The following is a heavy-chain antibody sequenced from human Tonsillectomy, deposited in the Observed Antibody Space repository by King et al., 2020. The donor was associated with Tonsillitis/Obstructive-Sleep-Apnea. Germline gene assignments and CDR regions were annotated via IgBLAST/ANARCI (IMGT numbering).Heavy chain of an antibody. V-gene: IGHV3-11*05. CDR3: AGGGVFWGVYYLGKKNFDY. Sequence: VQLVESGGGLVKPGGSLRLSCAASGFTFSDYYMSWIRQAPGKGLEWVSYISSSSSYTNYADSVKGRFTISRDNAKNSLYLQMNSLRAEDTAVYYCAGGGVFWGVYYLGKKNFDYWGQGPLATVSS. D-gene: IGHD3-3*01. CDR2: ISSSSSYT. CDR1: GFTFSDYY. J-gene: IGHJ4*02.